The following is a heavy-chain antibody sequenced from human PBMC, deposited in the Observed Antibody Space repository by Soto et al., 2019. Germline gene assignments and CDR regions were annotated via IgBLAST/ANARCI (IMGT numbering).Heavy chain of an antibody. Sequence: VQLVQSGAEVKKPGSSLKVSCEASGGTFNTHGISWVRQAPGQGLEWMGGIIPVFERTSYARRFQGRVTISADESTSTGQIELSSLRSDDSGVYYCATAGYRGVSFQQFESWGHGTLVIVSS. CDR1: GGTFNTHG. J-gene: IGHJ4*01. D-gene: IGHD2-21*01. CDR2: IIPVFERT. V-gene: IGHV1-69*01. CDR3: ATAGYRGVSFQQFES.